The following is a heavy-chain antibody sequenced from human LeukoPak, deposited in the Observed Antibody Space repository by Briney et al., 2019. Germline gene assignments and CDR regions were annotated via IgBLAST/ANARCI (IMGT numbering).Heavy chain of an antibody. CDR1: GYDFSRYL. J-gene: IGHJ4*02. V-gene: IGHV5-51*01. CDR3: ARRGYSYGFDY. D-gene: IGHD5-18*01. Sequence: ESLKIXCKGXGYDFSRYLIGWVRQMPGKGLEWMGMINPDDSDTRYSPSFQGQVTISADKSISTAYLQWSSLKASDTAMYYCARRGYSYGFDYWGQGTLVTVSS. CDR2: INPDDSDT.